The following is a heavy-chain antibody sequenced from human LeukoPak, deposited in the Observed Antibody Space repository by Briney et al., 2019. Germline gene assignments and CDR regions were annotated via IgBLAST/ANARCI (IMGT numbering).Heavy chain of an antibody. CDR3: ARARLSHYYDSSGQLH. J-gene: IGHJ4*02. V-gene: IGHV1-69*05. CDR2: IIPIFGTA. CDR1: GGTFSSYA. D-gene: IGHD3-22*01. Sequence: SVKVSCKASGGTFSSYAISWVRQAPGQGLEWMGGIIPIFGTANYAQKFQGRVTITTDESTSTAYMELSSLRSEDTAVYYCARARLSHYYDSSGQLHWGQGTLVTVSS.